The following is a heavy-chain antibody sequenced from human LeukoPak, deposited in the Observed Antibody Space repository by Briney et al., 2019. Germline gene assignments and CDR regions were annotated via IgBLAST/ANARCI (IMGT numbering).Heavy chain of an antibody. J-gene: IGHJ4*02. CDR1: SGSISTSNYY. V-gene: IGHV4-39*07. D-gene: IGHD2-15*01. CDR3: ARDGYCSGGSCEPLGY. CDR2: IFYSGST. Sequence: SETLSLTCTVSSGSISTSNYYWGWVRQPPGKALEWIGNIFYSGSTYYNPSLKSRVTISVDTSKNQFSLKLSSVTAADTAVYYCARDGYCSGGSCEPLGYWGQGTLVTVSS.